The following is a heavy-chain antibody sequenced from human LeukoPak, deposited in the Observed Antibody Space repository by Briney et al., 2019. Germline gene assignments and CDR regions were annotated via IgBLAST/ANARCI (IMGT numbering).Heavy chain of an antibody. Sequence: GGSLRLSCAASGFTFSSYGMHWVRQAPGKGLEWVAFIQFDGSNKYYADSVKGRFTISRDNSKNTLYLQMNTLRSEDTAVYYCAKNGHGSGSYYPRTKYYFDYWGQGTLVTVSS. D-gene: IGHD3-10*01. CDR2: IQFDGSNK. V-gene: IGHV3-30*02. CDR3: AKNGHGSGSYYPRTKYYFDY. CDR1: GFTFSSYG. J-gene: IGHJ4*02.